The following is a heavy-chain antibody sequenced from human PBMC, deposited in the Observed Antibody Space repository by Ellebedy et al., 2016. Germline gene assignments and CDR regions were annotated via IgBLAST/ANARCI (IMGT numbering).Heavy chain of an antibody. D-gene: IGHD1-14*01. CDR1: GFTFSSYW. Sequence: GGSLRLSXAASGFTFSSYWMSWVRQAPGRGLELVSLIYSTGTSYYAESVKGRFTISRDNSKKTLYLQMSGLGAEDTAVYYCVTRHNAAFDFWGQGTMVTVSS. J-gene: IGHJ3*01. CDR3: VTRHNAAFDF. V-gene: IGHV3-53*01. CDR2: IYSTGTS.